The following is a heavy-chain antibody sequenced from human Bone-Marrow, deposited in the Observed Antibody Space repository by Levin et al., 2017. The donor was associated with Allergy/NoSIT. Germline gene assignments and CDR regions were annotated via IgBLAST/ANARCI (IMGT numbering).Heavy chain of an antibody. Sequence: GGSLRLSCVASGFTFSDAWMSWVRQPPGQGLEWVGHIKSKADGGTSDYSAPVKGRFTISRDDSKNTLYLQMNSLKAEDTAVFYCVPGGPARLDQWGQGTLVAVSS. V-gene: IGHV3-15*01. CDR1: GFTFSDAW. CDR3: VPGGPARLDQ. J-gene: IGHJ4*02. D-gene: IGHD6-6*01. CDR2: IKSKADGGTS.